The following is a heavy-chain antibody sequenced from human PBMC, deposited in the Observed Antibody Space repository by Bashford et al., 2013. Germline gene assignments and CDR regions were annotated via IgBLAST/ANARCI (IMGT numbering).Heavy chain of an antibody. CDR1: GDFISSAAYY. Sequence: SETLSLTCTVSGDFISSAAYYWTWIRQPAGKGLEWIGRIYRSGSSDYNPSLKSRVTLSVDTAKNELSLNVTSVTAADTAIYFCATGANFLNNWGQGVLVTVSS. J-gene: IGHJ4*02. CDR2: IYRSGSS. D-gene: IGHD4/OR15-4a*01. CDR3: ATGANFLNN. V-gene: IGHV4-61*02.